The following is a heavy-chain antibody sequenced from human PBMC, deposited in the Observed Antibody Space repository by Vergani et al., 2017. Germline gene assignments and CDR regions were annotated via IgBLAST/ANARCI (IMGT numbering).Heavy chain of an antibody. CDR1: GFTFSSYA. Sequence: EVQLLESGGGLVQPGGSLRLSCAASGFTFSSYAMTWVRQAPGKGLEWVSAISGSGGSTYYADSVKGRFTISRDNSKNTLYLQMNSVVAEDTAVYYCAKDEGVLMVYAVWLDYWGQGTLVTVSS. CDR3: AKDEGVLMVYAVWLDY. D-gene: IGHD2-8*01. CDR2: ISGSGGST. V-gene: IGHV3-23*01. J-gene: IGHJ4*02.